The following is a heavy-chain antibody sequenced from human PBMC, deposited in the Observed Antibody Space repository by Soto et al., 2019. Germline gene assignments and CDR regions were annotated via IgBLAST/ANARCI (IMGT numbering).Heavy chain of an antibody. J-gene: IGHJ4*02. CDR2: IWRDGRNK. V-gene: IGHV3-33*01. CDR1: GFTFNNYG. D-gene: IGHD3-10*01. Sequence: GGSLRLSCVASGFTFNNYGIHWVRQAPGKGLEWVAVIWRDGRNKNYADSVKGRFTLSRDDSKNTLHLQMNSLRAEDTAVYYCGRVLRGHFFAFWGRRPLVPVSA. CDR3: GRVLRGHFFAF.